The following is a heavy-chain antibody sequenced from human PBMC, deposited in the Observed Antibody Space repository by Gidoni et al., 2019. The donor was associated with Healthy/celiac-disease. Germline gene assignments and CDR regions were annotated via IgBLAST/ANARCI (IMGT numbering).Heavy chain of an antibody. CDR2: INWNGGST. CDR3: ARVNYYDSSNAGAFDI. Sequence: EVQLVESGGGVVRPGGSLRLSCAASGFTFADYGMSWVRQAPGKGLEWVSGINWNGGSTGYADSVKGRFTISRDNAKNSLYLQMNSLRAEDTALYYCARVNYYDSSNAGAFDIWGQGTMVTVSS. J-gene: IGHJ3*02. V-gene: IGHV3-20*04. CDR1: GFTFADYG. D-gene: IGHD3-22*01.